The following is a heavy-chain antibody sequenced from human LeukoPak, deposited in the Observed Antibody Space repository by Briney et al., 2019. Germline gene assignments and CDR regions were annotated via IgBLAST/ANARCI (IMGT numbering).Heavy chain of an antibody. CDR3: LYGGYFQH. D-gene: IGHD3-16*01. Sequence: GGSLRLSCAASGFTFDDYGMSWVRHAPGKGLEWVSGINWNDNSRGYADSVNGRFTISRDNAKNTLYLQMNSLRAEDTAVYFCLYGGYFQHWGQGTLVTVSS. CDR1: GFTFDDYG. J-gene: IGHJ1*01. V-gene: IGHV3-20*04. CDR2: INWNDNSR.